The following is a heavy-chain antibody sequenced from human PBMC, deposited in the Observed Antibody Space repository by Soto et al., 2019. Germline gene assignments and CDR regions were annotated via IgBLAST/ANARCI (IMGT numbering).Heavy chain of an antibody. D-gene: IGHD2-2*01. Sequence: QLQLQESGPGLVKPSETLSLTCTVSGGSISSSSYYWGWIRQPPGKGLELIGSIYYSGSTYYNPSLKSRVTISVDTSKNQFSLKLSSVTAADTAVYYCARQIYGICSSTSCSLLHYWGQGTLVTVSS. CDR1: GGSISSSSYY. CDR3: ARQIYGICSSTSCSLLHY. J-gene: IGHJ4*02. CDR2: IYYSGST. V-gene: IGHV4-39*01.